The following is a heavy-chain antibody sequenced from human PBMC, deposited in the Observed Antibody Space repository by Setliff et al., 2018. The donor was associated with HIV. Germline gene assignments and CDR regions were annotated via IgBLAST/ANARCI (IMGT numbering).Heavy chain of an antibody. J-gene: IGHJ4*02. D-gene: IGHD2-8*01. CDR3: ASGSGYCTKGDCYIGVHRTPDKYYFDS. Sequence: SVKVSCKASGDSLSNYVITWVRRAPGQGLAWMGGIVPLFGTTNYAQNFQGRLTITTDQIMTTAYVELTSLRSEDTAVYYCASGSGYCTKGDCYIGVHRTPDKYYFDSWGQGTLVTVSS. CDR2: IVPLFGTT. CDR1: GDSLSNYV. V-gene: IGHV1-69*05.